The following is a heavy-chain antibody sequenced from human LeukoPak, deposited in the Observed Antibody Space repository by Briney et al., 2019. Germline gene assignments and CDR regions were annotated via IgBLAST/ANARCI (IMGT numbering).Heavy chain of an antibody. CDR1: GYTFTSYD. CDR2: MNPNSANT. D-gene: IGHD3-22*01. J-gene: IGHJ4*02. CDR3: ARGRLDTSGYYYSFDD. Sequence: VSVKVSCKASGYTFTSYDINWVRQATGQGLEWMGWMNPNSANTGYAQKFQGRVTMTRNTSISTAYMELSSLSSEDTAVYYCARGRLDTSGYYYSFDDWGQGTLVTVSS. V-gene: IGHV1-8*01.